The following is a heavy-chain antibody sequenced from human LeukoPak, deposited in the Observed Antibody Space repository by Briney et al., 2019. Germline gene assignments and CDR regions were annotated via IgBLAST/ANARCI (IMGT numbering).Heavy chain of an antibody. D-gene: IGHD2-21*02. V-gene: IGHV4-34*01. Sequence: SETLSLTCAVYGGSFSGYYWRWIRQPPGKGLEWIGEINHSGSNNYNPSLKSRVTISVDTSKNQFSLKLSSVTAADTAVYYCARGYVVTVNYFDYWGQGTLVTVSS. J-gene: IGHJ4*02. CDR3: ARGYVVTVNYFDY. CDR2: INHSGSN. CDR1: GGSFSGYY.